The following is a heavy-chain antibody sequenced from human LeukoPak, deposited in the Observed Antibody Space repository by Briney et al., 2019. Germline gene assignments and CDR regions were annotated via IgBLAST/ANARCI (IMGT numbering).Heavy chain of an antibody. CDR2: ISGSGGST. CDR3: AKEQYYYDSSGYTTSYNWFDP. Sequence: GGSLRLSCAASGFTFSSYAMCWVRQAPGKGLEWVSAISGSGGSTYYADSVKGRFTISRDNSKNMLYLQMNSLRAEDTAVYYCAKEQYYYDSSGYTTSYNWFDPWGQGTLVTVSS. D-gene: IGHD3-22*01. V-gene: IGHV3-23*01. CDR1: GFTFSSYA. J-gene: IGHJ5*02.